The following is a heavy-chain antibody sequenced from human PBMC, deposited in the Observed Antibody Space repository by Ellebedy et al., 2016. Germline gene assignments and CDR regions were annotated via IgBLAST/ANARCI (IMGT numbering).Heavy chain of an antibody. CDR1: GGSVSSDY. V-gene: IGHV4-59*02. Sequence: SETLSLTCNVSGGSVSSDYWNWIRRPPGKGLEWIGYVFHTGTTNYNPSLKSRVTMSVDTSKRQFSLRLTSGTAADPAVYYCAKWNGGWYAFEVWGQGTMVTVSS. CDR2: VFHTGTT. CDR3: AKWNGGWYAFEV. J-gene: IGHJ3*01. D-gene: IGHD6-19*01.